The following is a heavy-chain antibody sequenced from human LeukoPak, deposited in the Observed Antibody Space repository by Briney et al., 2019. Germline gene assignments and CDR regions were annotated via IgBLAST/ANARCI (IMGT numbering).Heavy chain of an antibody. Sequence: SETPSLTSTVSGDSICNFNWSCIREPAGKGLEWIGRIYTSGSTNYNPSLKSRVTMSVDTSKNKFSLKLSSVTAADTAVYYCARKVYGSTWIQLPTYYYYYMDVWGKGTTVTVSS. CDR3: ARKVYGSTWIQLPTYYYYYMDV. D-gene: IGHD5-18*01. V-gene: IGHV4-4*07. CDR1: GDSICNFN. J-gene: IGHJ6*03. CDR2: IYTSGST.